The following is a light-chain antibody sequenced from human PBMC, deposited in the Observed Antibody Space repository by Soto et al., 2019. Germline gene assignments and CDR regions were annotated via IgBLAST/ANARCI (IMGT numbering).Light chain of an antibody. CDR3: SIYAGGNSVI. J-gene: IGLJ2*01. V-gene: IGLV2-8*01. CDR1: SSDVGSYFY. Sequence: QSVLTQPPSASGSPGQSVTISCTGTSSDVGSYFYVSWYQQHPGKAPKLMIYEVTKRPSGVPDRFSGSKSGNTASLTVSGLQVEDEADYYCSIYAGGNSVIFGRGTKVTVL. CDR2: EVT.